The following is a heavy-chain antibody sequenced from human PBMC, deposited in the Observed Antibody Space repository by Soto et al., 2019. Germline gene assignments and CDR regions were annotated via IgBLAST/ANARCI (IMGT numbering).Heavy chain of an antibody. D-gene: IGHD5-12*01. J-gene: IGHJ3*02. V-gene: IGHV3-23*01. CDR3: AQMDTMTTSAFDI. CDR1: EFTFHIYA. CDR2: ISSSSGATI. Sequence: VQLWESGGGLVQPGGSLRLSCAASEFTFHIYAMNWVRQAPGKGLEWVAAISSSSGATIYYADSVKGRFTISRDNSKNTLFLQMNNLRADDTAMYYCAQMDTMTTSAFDIWGRGTMVTVSS.